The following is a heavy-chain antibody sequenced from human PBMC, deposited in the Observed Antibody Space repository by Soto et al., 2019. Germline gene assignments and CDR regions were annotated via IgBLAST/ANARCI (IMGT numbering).Heavy chain of an antibody. V-gene: IGHV3-23*01. CDR2: FSSSGIST. D-gene: IGHD3-9*01. CDR3: ARGPSYSDYSNDWFFDS. Sequence: GGSLRLSCATSGFTFSSYAMSWVRQAPGKGLEWVSGFSSSGISTYYADSVKGRFTISRDNSKNTLYLQMNGLTVEDTAVYRCARGPSYSDYSNDWFFDSWGQGALVTVSS. J-gene: IGHJ4*02. CDR1: GFTFSSYA.